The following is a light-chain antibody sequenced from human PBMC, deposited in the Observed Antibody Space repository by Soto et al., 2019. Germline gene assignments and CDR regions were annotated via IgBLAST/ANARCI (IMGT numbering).Light chain of an antibody. CDR1: QSVSSNY. CDR3: QQYGRSPFT. V-gene: IGKV3-20*01. J-gene: IGKJ3*01. Sequence: IVMTQSPGTLSLSPGETATLSCRASQSVSSNYVAWFHQKPGQAPRLLIYGASSRATGVPDRFSASGSGTDFTLTSSRLEPEDFAVYYCQQYGRSPFTFGPGTKVDIK. CDR2: GAS.